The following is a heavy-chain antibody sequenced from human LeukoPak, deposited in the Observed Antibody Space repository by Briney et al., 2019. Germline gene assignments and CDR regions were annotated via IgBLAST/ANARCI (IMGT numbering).Heavy chain of an antibody. V-gene: IGHV4-59*12. Sequence: SSETLSLTCTVSGGSISSYYWSWIRQPPGKGLEWIGYIYYSGSTYYNPSLKSRVTISVDTSKNQFSLKLSSVTAADTAVYYCARGPHYGDYGASIDYWGQGTLVTVSS. CDR1: GGSISSYY. J-gene: IGHJ4*02. CDR3: ARGPHYGDYGASIDY. CDR2: IYYSGST. D-gene: IGHD4-17*01.